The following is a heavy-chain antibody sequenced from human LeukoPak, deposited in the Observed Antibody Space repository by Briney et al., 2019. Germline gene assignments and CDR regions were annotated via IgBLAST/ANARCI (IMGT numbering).Heavy chain of an antibody. V-gene: IGHV3-21*04. CDR1: GSSSSTYS. Sequence: GGSLRLSCAASGSSSSTYSMNWVRQAPGRGLEWVSSIGSSGIYIYYADSVRGRFTISRDDSKNTAYLQMNSLKTEDTAVYYCTRPGSGDPDYWGQGTLVTVSS. D-gene: IGHD3-10*01. CDR3: TRPGSGDPDY. J-gene: IGHJ4*02. CDR2: IGSSGIYI.